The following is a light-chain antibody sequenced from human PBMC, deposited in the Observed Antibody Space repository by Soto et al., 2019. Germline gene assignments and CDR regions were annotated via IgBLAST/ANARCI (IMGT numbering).Light chain of an antibody. V-gene: IGKV3-20*01. CDR3: QYYIFSPPGLT. CDR1: QSVGSKY. CDR2: GSS. Sequence: IVLTQSPGTLSLSPGERATLSCTASQSVGSKYLAWYQQKPGQAPRLVILGSSSRATGIPDRFSGSGSGTDFTLTISRLEPEDFAVYYCQYYIFSPPGLTFGGGTKVDIK. J-gene: IGKJ4*01.